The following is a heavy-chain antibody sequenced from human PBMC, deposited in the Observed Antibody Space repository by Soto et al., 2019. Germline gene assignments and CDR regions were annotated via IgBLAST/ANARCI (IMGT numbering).Heavy chain of an antibody. Sequence: QVQLVQSGAEVKKPGSSVKVSCKASGGTFSSYAISWVRQAPGQGLEWMGGIIPIFGTANYAQKFQGRVTITADNSTRTAYMELSSLRSEDTAVYYCARVVPAAIVAAGGGYFDYWGQGTLVTVSS. J-gene: IGHJ4*02. D-gene: IGHD2-2*02. CDR2: IIPIFGTA. CDR1: GGTFSSYA. V-gene: IGHV1-69*06. CDR3: ARVVPAAIVAAGGGYFDY.